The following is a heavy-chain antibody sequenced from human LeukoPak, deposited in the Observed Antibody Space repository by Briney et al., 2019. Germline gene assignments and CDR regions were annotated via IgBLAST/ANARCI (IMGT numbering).Heavy chain of an antibody. CDR3: TRGGSGWGSFDP. J-gene: IGHJ5*02. CDR1: GFTFGDYA. V-gene: IGHV3-49*04. CDR2: IRSTPYGGTV. D-gene: IGHD6-19*01. Sequence: GGSLRLSCTASGFTFGDYAMTWVRQAPGKGLECLGFIRSTPYGGTVEYAASVRGRFTISRDDSKSIAYLQMNSLKTEDTAVYYCTRGGSGWGSFDPRGLGALVTVSS.